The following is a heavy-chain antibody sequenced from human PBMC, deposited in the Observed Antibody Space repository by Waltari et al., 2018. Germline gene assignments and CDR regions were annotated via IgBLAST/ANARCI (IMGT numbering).Heavy chain of an antibody. CDR2: ISGSGGST. CDR3: AKDRLDRGGFDY. J-gene: IGHJ4*02. Sequence: EVQLLESGGGLVQPGGSLRLSCAASGFTFSSYAMSWVRQAQGKGLEWVSAISGSGGSTYYADSVKGRFTISRDNSKNTLYLQMNSLRAEDTAVYYCAKDRLDRGGFDYWGQGTLVTVSS. CDR1: GFTFSSYA. D-gene: IGHD2-2*03. V-gene: IGHV3-23*01.